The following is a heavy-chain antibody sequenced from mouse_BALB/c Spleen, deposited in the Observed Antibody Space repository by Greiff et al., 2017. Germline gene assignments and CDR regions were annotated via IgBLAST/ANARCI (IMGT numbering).Heavy chain of an antibody. J-gene: IGHJ2*01. V-gene: IGHV14-1*02. Sequence: VQLQQSGAELVRPGALVKLSCTASGFNIKAYYMHWVKQRPEQGLEWIGWIDPENGNTIYDPKFQGKASITADTSSNTAYLQLSSLTSDDAAVYYCALDYDGSSYIDYWGQGTTLTVSS. D-gene: IGHD1-1*01. CDR3: ALDYDGSSYIDY. CDR2: IDPENGNT. CDR1: GFNIKAYY.